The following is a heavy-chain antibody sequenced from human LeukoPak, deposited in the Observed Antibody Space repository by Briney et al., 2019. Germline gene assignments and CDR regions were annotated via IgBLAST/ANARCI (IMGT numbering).Heavy chain of an antibody. D-gene: IGHD5-24*01. J-gene: IGHJ4*02. CDR1: GFTVSSNY. V-gene: IGHV3-53*01. CDR2: IYSGGST. CDR3: ARKRRDGYYFDY. Sequence: GGSLRLSCAASGFTVSSNYMSWVRQAPGKGLEWVSVIYSGGSTYYADSVEGRFTISRDNSKNTLYLQMNSLRAEDTAVYYCARKRRDGYYFDYWGQGTLVTVSS.